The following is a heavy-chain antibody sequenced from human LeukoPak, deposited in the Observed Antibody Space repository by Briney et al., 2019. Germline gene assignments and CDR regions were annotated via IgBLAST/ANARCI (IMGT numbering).Heavy chain of an antibody. J-gene: IGHJ4*02. CDR2: INPSSGDT. CDR1: GYSFTGYY. CDR3: ARAGTIL. V-gene: IGHV1-2*02. D-gene: IGHD1-1*01. Sequence: ASVKVSCKASGYSFTGYYMHWVRQAPGQGLEWMGWINPSSGDTNYAQRFQGRVTMTRDTSISTAYMELSSLRSGDTAVYYCARAGTILWGQGTLVTVSS.